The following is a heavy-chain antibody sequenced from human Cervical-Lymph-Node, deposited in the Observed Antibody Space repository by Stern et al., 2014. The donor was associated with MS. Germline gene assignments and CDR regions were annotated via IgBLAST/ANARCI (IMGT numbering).Heavy chain of an antibody. Sequence: VQLVESGGGVVQPGRSLRLSCAASGLTFSSYGMHWVRQAPGKGLEWVAVIWYDGSNKYYADSVKGRFTISRDNSKNTLYLQMNSLRAEDTAVYYCARDRDSSGYYQGSFDYWGQGTLVTVSS. V-gene: IGHV3-33*01. D-gene: IGHD3-22*01. CDR2: IWYDGSNK. CDR1: GLTFSSYG. CDR3: ARDRDSSGYYQGSFDY. J-gene: IGHJ4*02.